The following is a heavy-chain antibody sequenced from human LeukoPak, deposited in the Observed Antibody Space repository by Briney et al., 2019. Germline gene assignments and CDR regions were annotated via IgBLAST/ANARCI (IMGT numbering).Heavy chain of an antibody. CDR1: GFTFSRYA. CDR2: ISGSGGST. D-gene: IGHD3-10*01. J-gene: IGHJ4*02. V-gene: IGHV3-23*01. Sequence: GGSLRPSCAASGFTFSRYAMSWVRQAPGKGLEWVSAISGSGGSTYYADSVKGRFTISRDNSKNTLYLQMNSLRAEDTAVYYCAKASEYYGSGSYPIGGFYWGQGTLVTVSS. CDR3: AKASEYYGSGSYPIGGFY.